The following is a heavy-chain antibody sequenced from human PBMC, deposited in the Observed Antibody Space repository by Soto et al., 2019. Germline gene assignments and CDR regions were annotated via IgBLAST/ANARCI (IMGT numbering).Heavy chain of an antibody. V-gene: IGHV3-30*03. CDR1: GFTFSSYG. D-gene: IGHD2-2*01. J-gene: IGHJ4*02. CDR3: ARVWAYCSSTSCYDY. CDR2: ISYDGSNK. Sequence: QVQLVESGGGVVQPGRSLRLSCAASGFTFSSYGMHWVRQAPGKGLEWVAVISYDGSNKYYADSVKGRFTISRDNSKNTLYLQMSSLRAEDTAVYYCARVWAYCSSTSCYDYWGQGTLVTVSS.